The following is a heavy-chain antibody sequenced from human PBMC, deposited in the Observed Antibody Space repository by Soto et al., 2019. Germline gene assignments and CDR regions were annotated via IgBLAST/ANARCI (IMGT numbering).Heavy chain of an antibody. J-gene: IGHJ3*02. CDR2: IWYDGSNK. D-gene: IGHD6-19*01. CDR1: GFTFSSYG. CDR3: ARDKGVAGIDI. V-gene: IGHV3-33*01. Sequence: QVQLVESGGGVVQPGRSLRLSCAASGFTFSSYGMHWVRQAPGKGLEWVAVIWYDGSNKYYADSVKGRFTISRDNSKNTLYLQMNSLRAEDTAVYYCARDKGVAGIDIWGQGTMVTVSS.